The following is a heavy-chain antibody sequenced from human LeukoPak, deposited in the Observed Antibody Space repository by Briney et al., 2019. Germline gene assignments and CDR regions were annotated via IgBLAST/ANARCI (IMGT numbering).Heavy chain of an antibody. CDR2: ISDYNGNT. CDR3: ARGMWPDY. V-gene: IGHV1-18*01. CDR1: GYIFTNYA. J-gene: IGHJ4*02. Sequence: GASVKVSCKASGYIFTNYAISWVRQAPGQGLEWMGWISDYNGNTNYAQKLQGRVTLTTDTSTSTAYMELRSLTSDDTAVYYCARGMWPDYWGQGTLVTVSS. D-gene: IGHD2-21*01.